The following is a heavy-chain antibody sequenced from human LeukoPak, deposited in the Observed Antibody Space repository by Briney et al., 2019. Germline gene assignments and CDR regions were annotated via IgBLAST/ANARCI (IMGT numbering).Heavy chain of an antibody. CDR1: GGSISSYY. D-gene: IGHD3-22*01. CDR2: IYYSGST. V-gene: IGHV4-59*01. Sequence: SETLSLTCTVSGGSISSYYWSWIRQPPGKGLEWIGYIYYSGSTNYNPSLKSRVTISVDTSKNQFSLKLSSVTAADTAVYYCARENYYDSSGYYHYYYYYMDVWGKGTTVTVSS. J-gene: IGHJ6*03. CDR3: ARENYYDSSGYYHYYYYYMDV.